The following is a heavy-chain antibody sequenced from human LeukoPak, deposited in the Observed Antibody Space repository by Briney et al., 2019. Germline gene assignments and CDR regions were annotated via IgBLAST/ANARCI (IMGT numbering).Heavy chain of an antibody. V-gene: IGHV1-3*04. CDR3: AMSVEMAAIPSFDY. CDR2: VNTDNTKS. CDR1: GHIFTTHY. J-gene: IGHJ4*02. Sequence: ATVKVSCKTSGHIFTTHYIHWMRQAPGQRLEWLGRVNTDNTKSEYSQKFQGRVIITRDTSASTAYMEMSGLRSEDTAMYYCAMSVEMAAIPSFDYWGQGTLVTVSS. D-gene: IGHD5-24*01.